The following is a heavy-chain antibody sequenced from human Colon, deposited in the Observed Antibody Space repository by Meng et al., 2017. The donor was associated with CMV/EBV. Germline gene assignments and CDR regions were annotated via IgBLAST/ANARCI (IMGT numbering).Heavy chain of an antibody. CDR2: ISNSGSSR. CDR3: VRDSQARLVGTRREIYYLMDF. D-gene: IGHD1-26*01. Sequence: LSLTCAASGFDFSDYYMTWIRQAPGKGLEWVSYISNSGSSRYYADSVKGRFTISRDNAKKSLFLQMNSLRAEDTAAYYCVRDSQARLVGTRREIYYLMDFWGQGTTVTVSS. J-gene: IGHJ6*02. CDR1: GFDFSDYY. V-gene: IGHV3-11*04.